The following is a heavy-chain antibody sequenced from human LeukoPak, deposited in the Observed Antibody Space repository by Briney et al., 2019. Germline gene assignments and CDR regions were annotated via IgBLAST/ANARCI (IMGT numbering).Heavy chain of an antibody. CDR1: GYSISNAYY. CDR3: ARHRYDPTAFDY. V-gene: IGHV4-38-2*02. CDR2: IYHSGNT. J-gene: IGHJ4*02. Sequence: SETLSLTCTVSGYSISNAYYWGWIRQPPGKGLEWIGSIYHSGNTYYSPSLKSRVTISVDTSKNQFSLKLSSVTAADTAVYYCARHRYDPTAFDYWGQGTLVTVSS. D-gene: IGHD5-12*01.